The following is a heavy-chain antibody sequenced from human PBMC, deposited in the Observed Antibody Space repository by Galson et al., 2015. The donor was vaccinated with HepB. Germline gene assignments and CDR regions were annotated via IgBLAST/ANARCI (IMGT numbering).Heavy chain of an antibody. CDR2: IKQDGSEK. V-gene: IGHV3-7*01. CDR1: GFTFSSYW. Sequence: SLRLSCAASGFTFSSYWMSWVRQAPGKGLEWVANIKQDGSEKYYVDSVKGRFTISRDNAKNSLYLQMNSLRDEDTAVYYCARMKGRVATYYYYGMGVWGQGTTVTVSS. CDR3: ARMKGRVATYYYYGMGV. D-gene: IGHD5-12*01. J-gene: IGHJ6*02.